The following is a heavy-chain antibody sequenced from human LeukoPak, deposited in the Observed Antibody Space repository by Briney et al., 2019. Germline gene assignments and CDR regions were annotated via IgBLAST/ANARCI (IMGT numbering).Heavy chain of an antibody. CDR1: GGSISSYY. J-gene: IGHJ6*02. V-gene: IGHV4-59*01. CDR3: AGGAYDSSGYDYYYYYGMDV. D-gene: IGHD3-22*01. Sequence: SETLSLTCTVSGGSISSYYWSWIRQPPGKGLEWIGYIYYSGSTNYNPSLKSRVTISVDTSKNQFSLKLSSVTAADTAVYYCAGGAYDSSGYDYYYYYGMDVWGQGTTVTVSS. CDR2: IYYSGST.